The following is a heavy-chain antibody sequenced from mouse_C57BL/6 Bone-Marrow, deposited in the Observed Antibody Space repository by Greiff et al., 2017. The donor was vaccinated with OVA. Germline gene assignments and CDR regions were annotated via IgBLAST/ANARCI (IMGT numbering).Heavy chain of an antibody. V-gene: IGHV14-4*01. Sequence: EVQLQQSGAELVRPGASVKLSCTASGFNIKDDYMHWVQQRPEQGLEWIGWIDPENGDTEYASKFQGKATITADTSSNTAYLQLSSLTSEDTAVYYCTPIDYDYWFAYWGQGTLVTVSA. D-gene: IGHD2-4*01. CDR1: GFNIKDDY. CDR2: IDPENGDT. CDR3: TPIDYDYWFAY. J-gene: IGHJ3*01.